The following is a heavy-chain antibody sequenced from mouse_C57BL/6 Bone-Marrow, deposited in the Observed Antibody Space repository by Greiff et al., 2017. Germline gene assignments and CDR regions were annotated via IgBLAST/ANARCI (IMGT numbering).Heavy chain of an antibody. CDR3: ARDYYSFDY. Sequence: EVQLQQSGPVLVKPGASVKMSCKASGYTFTDYYMNWVKQSHGKSLEWIGVINPYNGGTSYNQKFKGKATLTVDKSSSTAYMELISLTSEDSAVYYCARDYYSFDYWGQGTTLTVSS. CDR2: INPYNGGT. J-gene: IGHJ2*01. V-gene: IGHV1-19*01. CDR1: GYTFTDYY. D-gene: IGHD2-13*01.